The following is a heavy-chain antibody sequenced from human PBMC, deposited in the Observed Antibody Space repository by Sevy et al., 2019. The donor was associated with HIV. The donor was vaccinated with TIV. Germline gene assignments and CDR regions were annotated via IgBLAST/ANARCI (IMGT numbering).Heavy chain of an antibody. D-gene: IGHD3-22*01. J-gene: IGHJ5*02. Sequence: GGSLRLSCAASGFTFSSYAMSWVRQAPGKGLEWVSAISGSGGSTYYADSVKGRFTISSDNSKNTLYLQMNSLRAEDTAVYYCATRPTMIVVVIPAWGQGTLVTVSS. CDR1: GFTFSSYA. CDR2: ISGSGGST. V-gene: IGHV3-23*01. CDR3: ATRPTMIVVVIPA.